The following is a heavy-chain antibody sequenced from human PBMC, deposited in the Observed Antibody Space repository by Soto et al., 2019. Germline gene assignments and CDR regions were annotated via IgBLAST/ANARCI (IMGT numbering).Heavy chain of an antibody. D-gene: IGHD3-10*01. V-gene: IGHV1-69*02. CDR3: SSLMSSGYYYGMDV. J-gene: IGHJ6*02. CDR1: GGTFSSYT. Sequence: QVQLVQSGAEVKKPGSSVKVSCKASGGTFSSYTISWVRQAPGQGLEWMGRIIPILGIANYAQKFQGRVTITADKSTSTAYMELSRLRSEDTAVYYCSSLMSSGYYYGMDVWGQGTTVNVSS. CDR2: IIPILGIA.